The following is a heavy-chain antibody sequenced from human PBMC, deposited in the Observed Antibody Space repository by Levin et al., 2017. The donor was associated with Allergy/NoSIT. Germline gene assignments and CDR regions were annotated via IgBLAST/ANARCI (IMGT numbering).Heavy chain of an antibody. Sequence: PSETLSLTCTVSGGSISSYYWSWIRQPPGKGLEWIGYIYYSGSTNYNPSLKSRVTISVDTSKNQFSLKLSSVTAADTAVYYCARVVNDPRIGWYFDLWGRGTLVTVSS. CDR3: ARVVNDPRIGWYFDL. D-gene: IGHD2-2*01. CDR1: GGSISSYY. J-gene: IGHJ2*01. CDR2: IYYSGST. V-gene: IGHV4-59*01.